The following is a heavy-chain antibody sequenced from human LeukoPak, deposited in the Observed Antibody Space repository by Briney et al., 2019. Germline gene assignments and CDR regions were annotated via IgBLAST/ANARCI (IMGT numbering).Heavy chain of an antibody. CDR3: ARNPNYSGTYYDAFDI. V-gene: IGHV3-72*01. Sequence: PGGSLRHSCVDFGFTFSDHYMDWVRQAPGKGLEWVGRSRNKPNGYTTEYATSLKGRFTISRDDSGGSMYLQLSSLRTEDTAVYYCARNPNYSGTYYDAFDIWGQGTMVTVSS. CDR2: SRNKPNGYTT. CDR1: GFTFSDHY. J-gene: IGHJ3*02. D-gene: IGHD1-26*01.